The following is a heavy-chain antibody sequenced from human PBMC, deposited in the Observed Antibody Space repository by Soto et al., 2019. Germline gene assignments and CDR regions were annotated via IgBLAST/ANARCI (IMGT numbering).Heavy chain of an antibody. CDR1: GFTFSSYA. CDR3: AKDRGYSGYDSLDY. Sequence: GGSLRLSCAASGFTFSSYAMHWVRQAPGKGLEWVALISYDGSNKNYGDSVKGRFTISRDNSKNTLYLQMNSLRAEDTAVYYCAKDRGYSGYDSLDYWGQGNLVTVSS. V-gene: IGHV3-30*18. CDR2: ISYDGSNK. J-gene: IGHJ4*02. D-gene: IGHD5-12*01.